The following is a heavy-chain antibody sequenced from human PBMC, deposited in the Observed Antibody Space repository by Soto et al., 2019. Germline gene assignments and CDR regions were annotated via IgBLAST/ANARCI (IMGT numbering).Heavy chain of an antibody. V-gene: IGHV4-31*03. CDR2: IYYSGST. CDR3: ARANYYGSGSYYTD. Sequence: SETLSLTCTVSGGSISSGGYYWSWIRQHPGKGLEWIGYIYYSGSTYYNPSLKSRVTISVDTSKNQFSLKLSSVTAADTAVYYCARANYYGSGSYYTDWGQGTLVTVSS. CDR1: GGSISSGGYY. J-gene: IGHJ4*02. D-gene: IGHD3-10*01.